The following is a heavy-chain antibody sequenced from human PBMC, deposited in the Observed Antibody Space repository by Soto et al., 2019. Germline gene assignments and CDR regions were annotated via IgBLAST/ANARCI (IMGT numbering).Heavy chain of an antibody. CDR3: ARASESGLLLDY. V-gene: IGHV3-53*01. D-gene: IGHD2-15*01. CDR1: GFTVSSNY. CDR2: IYSGGST. Sequence: GGSLRLSCAASGFTVSSNYMSWVRQAPGKGLEWVSVIYSGGSTYYADSVKGRFTISRDNSKNTLYLQMNSLRAEDTAVYYCARASESGLLLDYWGQGTLVTVSS. J-gene: IGHJ4*02.